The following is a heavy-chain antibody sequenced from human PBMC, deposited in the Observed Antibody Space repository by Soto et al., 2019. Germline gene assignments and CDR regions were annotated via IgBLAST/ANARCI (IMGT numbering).Heavy chain of an antibody. CDR1: GYTFTSYG. D-gene: IGHD5-12*01. CDR2: INPNSGGT. CDR3: ARYSGYDHMFDY. V-gene: IGHV1-2*04. Sequence: GASVKVSCKASGYTFTSYGISWVRQAPGQGLEWMGWINPNSGGTNYAQKFQGWVTMTRDTSISTAYMELSRLRSDDTAVYYCARYSGYDHMFDYWGQGTLVTVSS. J-gene: IGHJ4*02.